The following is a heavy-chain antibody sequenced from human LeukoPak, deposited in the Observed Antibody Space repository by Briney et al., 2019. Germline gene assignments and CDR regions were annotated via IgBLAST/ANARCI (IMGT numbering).Heavy chain of an antibody. Sequence: SETLSLTCTVSGGSISSSSYYWGWIRQPPGKGPEWIGSIYYSGSTYYNPSLKSRVTISVDTSKNQFSLKLSSVTAADTAVYYCASKFGELPIDYWGQGTLVTVSS. CDR2: IYYSGST. V-gene: IGHV4-39*07. D-gene: IGHD3-10*01. J-gene: IGHJ4*02. CDR1: GGSISSSSYY. CDR3: ASKFGELPIDY.